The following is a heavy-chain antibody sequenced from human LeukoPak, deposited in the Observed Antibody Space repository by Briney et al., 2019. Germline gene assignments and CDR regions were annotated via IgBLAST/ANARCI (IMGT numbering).Heavy chain of an antibody. D-gene: IGHD2-15*01. CDR1: GFTFTNSA. CDR2: IVVGSGKT. J-gene: IGHJ4*02. V-gene: IGHV1-58*01. CDR3: AADDLILGY. Sequence: GASVKVSCKASGFTFTNSAVQWVRQARGQRLEWIGWIVVGSGKTSYAQKFQERVTITRDMSTNTAYMELSSLRSEDTAIYYCAADDLILGYWGQGSLVTVSS.